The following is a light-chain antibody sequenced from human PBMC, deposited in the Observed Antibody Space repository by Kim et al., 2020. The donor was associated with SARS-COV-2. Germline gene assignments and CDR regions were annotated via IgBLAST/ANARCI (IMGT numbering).Light chain of an antibody. CDR1: QSISSY. CDR3: QQSYSTPYT. J-gene: IGKJ2*01. Sequence: GVRVTITCRASQSISSYLNWYQQKPGKAPKLLIYAASSLQSGVPSRFSGSGSGTDFTLTISSLQPEDFATYYCQQSYSTPYTFGQGTKLEI. V-gene: IGKV1-39*01. CDR2: AAS.